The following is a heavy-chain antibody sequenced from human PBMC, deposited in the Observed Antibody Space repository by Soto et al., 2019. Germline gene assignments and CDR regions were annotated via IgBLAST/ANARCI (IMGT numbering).Heavy chain of an antibody. CDR1: GYTFTSYA. J-gene: IGHJ4*02. D-gene: IGHD3-10*01. Sequence: ASVKVSCKASGYTFTSYAMHWVRQAPGQGLEWMGFINAANGDTGYSQKFRDRVTLTRDTSASTAYMELSSLRSEDTAVYYCVRKDYYGAGTYYFDYWGQGTLVTV. V-gene: IGHV1-3*01. CDR2: INAANGDT. CDR3: VRKDYYGAGTYYFDY.